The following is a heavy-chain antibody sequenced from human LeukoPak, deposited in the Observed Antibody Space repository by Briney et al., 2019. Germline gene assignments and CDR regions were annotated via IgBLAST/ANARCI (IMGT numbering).Heavy chain of an antibody. CDR1: GFTFSSYW. CDR3: AKWEVPAAILDY. CDR2: IKQDGSEK. J-gene: IGHJ4*02. D-gene: IGHD2-2*01. V-gene: IGHV3-7*01. Sequence: GGSLRLSCAASGFTFSSYWMSWVRQAPGKGLEWVANIKQDGSEKYYVDSVRGRFTISRDNAENSLYLQMNSLRAEDTAVYYCAKWEVPAAILDYWGQGTLVTVSS.